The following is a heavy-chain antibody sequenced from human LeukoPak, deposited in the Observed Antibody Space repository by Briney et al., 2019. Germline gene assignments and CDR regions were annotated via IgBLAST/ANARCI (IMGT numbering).Heavy chain of an antibody. J-gene: IGHJ6*03. V-gene: IGHV4-34*01. D-gene: IGHD6-19*01. CDR3: ARGLSGGWRVYYYYYYMDV. CDR1: GGSFSGYY. CDR2: INHSGST. Sequence: SETLSLTCAVYGGSFSGYYWSWIRQPPGKGLEWIGEINHSGSTNYNPSLKSRVTISVDTSKNQFSLKLSSVTAADTAVYYCARGLSGGWRVYYYYYYMDVWGKGTTVTISS.